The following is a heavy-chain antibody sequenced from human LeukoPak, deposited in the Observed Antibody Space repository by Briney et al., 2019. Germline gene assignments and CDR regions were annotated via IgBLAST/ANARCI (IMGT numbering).Heavy chain of an antibody. CDR2: ISYDGSNK. D-gene: IGHD2-21*02. Sequence: GGSLRLSCAASGFTFSSYAMHWVRQAPCKGLEWVAVISYDGSNKYYADSVKGRFTISRDNSKNTLYLQMNSLRAEDTAVYYCARGYSRCGGDCYRPRRFETRATPNFDYWGQGTLVTVSS. CDR1: GFTFSSYA. V-gene: IGHV3-30-3*01. CDR3: ARGYSRCGGDCYRPRRFETRATPNFDY. J-gene: IGHJ4*02.